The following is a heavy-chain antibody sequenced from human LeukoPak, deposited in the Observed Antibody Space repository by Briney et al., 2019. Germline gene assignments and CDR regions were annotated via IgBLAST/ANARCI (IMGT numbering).Heavy chain of an antibody. J-gene: IGHJ5*02. Sequence: SETLSLTCTVSGGSISSSSYYWGWIRQPPGKGLEWIGSIYYSGSTYYNPSLKSRVTISVDTSKNQFSLKLSSVTAADTAVYYCARGEGYYDILIGWFDPWGQGTLVTVSS. CDR3: ARGEGYYDILIGWFDP. CDR1: GGSISSSSYY. D-gene: IGHD3-9*01. V-gene: IGHV4-39*07. CDR2: IYYSGST.